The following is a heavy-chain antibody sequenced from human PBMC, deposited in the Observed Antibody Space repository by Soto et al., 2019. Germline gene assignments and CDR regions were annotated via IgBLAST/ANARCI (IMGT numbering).Heavy chain of an antibody. CDR3: ERDVDVLTTPPGDC. Sequence: ASVKVSCKTSGYIFTAYGLAWLGPAPGQRPEWMGWTSGYNDNTNYAQNFQGRVTMTTDTSRNTAYMELRRLTSDDTAVYYCERDVDVLTTPPGDCWG. CDR2: TSGYNDNT. J-gene: IGHJ4*01. D-gene: IGHD5-12*01. V-gene: IGHV1-18*01. CDR1: GYIFTAYG.